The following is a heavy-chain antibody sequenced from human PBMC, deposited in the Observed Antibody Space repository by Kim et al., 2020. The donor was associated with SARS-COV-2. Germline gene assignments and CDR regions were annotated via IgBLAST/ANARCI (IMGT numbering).Heavy chain of an antibody. CDR3: ARGAPEMATIEFDY. CDR1: GFTFSSYA. CDR2: ISYDGSNK. Sequence: GGSLRLSCAASGFTFSSYAMHWVRQAPGKGLEWVAVISYDGSNKYYADSVKGRFTISRDNSKNTLYLQMNSLRAEDTAVYYCARGAPEMATIEFDYWGQGTLVTVSS. V-gene: IGHV3-30-3*01. J-gene: IGHJ4*02. D-gene: IGHD5-12*01.